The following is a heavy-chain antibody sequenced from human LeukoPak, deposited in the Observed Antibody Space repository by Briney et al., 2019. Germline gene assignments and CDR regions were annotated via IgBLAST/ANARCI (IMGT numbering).Heavy chain of an antibody. CDR2: ISSSGSTI. V-gene: IGHV3-48*03. CDR3: ARDLSYGEGDAFDI. CDR1: GFTFSSYE. J-gene: IGHJ3*02. D-gene: IGHD3-10*01. Sequence: GGSLRLSCAASGFTFSSYEMNWVRQAPGKGLEWVSSISSSGSTIYYADSVKGRFTISRDNAKNSLYLQMNSLRAEDTAVYYCARDLSYGEGDAFDIWGQGTMVTVSS.